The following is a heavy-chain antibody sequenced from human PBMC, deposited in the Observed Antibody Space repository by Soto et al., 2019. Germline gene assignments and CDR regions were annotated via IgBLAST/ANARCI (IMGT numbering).Heavy chain of an antibody. V-gene: IGHV3-23*01. J-gene: IGHJ4*02. CDR3: AKVIVLGASTLEY. Sequence: EQVLESGGGLVQPGGSLRLSCEASGFMFNHYAMAWVRQTPGKGLEWVSVISGGTDTTYYADSVKGRFTISRDNSKNTVYLQMNSLRVEDSALYSCAKVIVLGASTLEYWGPGTRVTVSS. CDR2: ISGGTDTT. D-gene: IGHD6-6*01. CDR1: GFMFNHYA.